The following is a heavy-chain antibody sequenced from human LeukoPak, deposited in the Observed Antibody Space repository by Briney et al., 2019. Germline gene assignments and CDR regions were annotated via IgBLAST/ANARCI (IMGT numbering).Heavy chain of an antibody. V-gene: IGHV1-69*04. Sequence: ASVKVSCKASGGTFSSYAISWVRQAPGQGLEWMGRIIPILGIANYAQKFQGRVTITADKSTSTAYMELSSLRSEDTAVYYCATYSSSVPGACWGQGTLVTVSS. CDR3: ATYSSSVPGAC. CDR2: IIPILGIA. D-gene: IGHD6-6*01. CDR1: GGTFSSYA. J-gene: IGHJ4*02.